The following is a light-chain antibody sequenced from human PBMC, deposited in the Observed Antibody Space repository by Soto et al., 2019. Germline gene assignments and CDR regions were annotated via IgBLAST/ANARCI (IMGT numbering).Light chain of an antibody. CDR1: QSVSSSH. CDR2: GAS. J-gene: IGKJ1*01. V-gene: IGKV3-20*01. Sequence: EIVLTQSPGTLSLSPGERATLSCRASQSVSSSHLAWYQQKPGQAPRLLISGASSRATGIPDRFTGSGSGTDFTLTISRLEPEDFAVYYCQQYSSSPRTFGQGTKVDIK. CDR3: QQYSSSPRT.